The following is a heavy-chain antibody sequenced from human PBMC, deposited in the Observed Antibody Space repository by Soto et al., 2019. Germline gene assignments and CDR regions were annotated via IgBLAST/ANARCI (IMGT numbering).Heavy chain of an antibody. J-gene: IGHJ6*02. CDR2: ILYDGSKK. CDR3: VKDGSSGWPYFDDMDV. CDR1: ACTLNSNG. Sequence: PGRSLRLSXVPAACTLNSNGTHLDRHAPAKGLEWVSVILYDGSKKYNAGSGKGRFTISRDNSKNTLYLQMSSLRAEDTALYYRVKDGSSGWPYFDDMDVWGQGTTVTVSS. D-gene: IGHD6-19*01. V-gene: IGHV3-30*18.